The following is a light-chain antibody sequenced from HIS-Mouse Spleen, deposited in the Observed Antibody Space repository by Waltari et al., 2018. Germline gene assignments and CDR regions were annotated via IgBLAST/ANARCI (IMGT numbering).Light chain of an antibody. CDR2: DAS. V-gene: IGKV1-33*01. J-gene: IGKJ5*01. CDR1: QDISNY. Sequence: DIQMTQSPSSLSXXVGXXVTITCQASQDISNYLNWYQQKPGKAPKLLIYDASTLETGVPSRFSGSGSGTDFTFTISSLQPEDIATYYCQQYDNLPITFGQGTRLEIK. CDR3: QQYDNLPIT.